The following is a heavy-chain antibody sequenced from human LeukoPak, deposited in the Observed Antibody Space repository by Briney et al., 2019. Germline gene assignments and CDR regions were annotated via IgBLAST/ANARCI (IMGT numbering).Heavy chain of an antibody. V-gene: IGHV3-9*01. D-gene: IGHD6-19*01. J-gene: IGHJ3*02. CDR2: ISWNSGSI. CDR3: AKDILGGSGWLAHAFDI. Sequence: HPGGSLRLSCAASGFTFDDYAMHWVRQAPGKGLEWVSGISWNSGSIGYADSVKGRFTISRDNAKNSLYLQMNSLRAEDTALYYCAKDILGGSGWLAHAFDIWGQGTMVTVSS. CDR1: GFTFDDYA.